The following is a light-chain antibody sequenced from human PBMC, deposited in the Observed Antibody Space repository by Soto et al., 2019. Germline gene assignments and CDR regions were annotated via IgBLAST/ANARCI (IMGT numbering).Light chain of an antibody. CDR3: QQYGSSPPLT. V-gene: IGKV3-20*01. CDR1: QSVSSSY. Sequence: EMVMTQSPATLSVSPGERATLSCRASQSVSSSYLAWYQQKPGQAPRLLIYGASSRATGIPDRFSGSGSGTDFTLTISRLEPEDFVVYYCQQYGSSPPLTFGGGTKVDIK. CDR2: GAS. J-gene: IGKJ4*01.